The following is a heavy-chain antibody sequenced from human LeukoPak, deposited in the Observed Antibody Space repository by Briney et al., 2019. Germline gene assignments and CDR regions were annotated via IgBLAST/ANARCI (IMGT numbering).Heavy chain of an antibody. CDR3: ASGSHRPHY. D-gene: IGHD1-26*01. CDR1: EGTFRSYS. CDR2: IIPMFGTI. V-gene: IGHV1-69*13. Sequence: ASVKVSCKAPEGTFRSYSMSWVRQAPGQGLEWMGVIIPMFGTINYAQKFQGRVTITADVSTTTAYMELSSLRSDDTAVYYCASGSHRPHYWGQGTLVTVSS. J-gene: IGHJ4*02.